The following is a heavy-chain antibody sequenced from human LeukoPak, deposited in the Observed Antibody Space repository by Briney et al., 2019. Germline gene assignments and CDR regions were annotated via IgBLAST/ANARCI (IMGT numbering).Heavy chain of an antibody. D-gene: IGHD3-10*01. V-gene: IGHV3-33*01. CDR2: IWYDGSNK. CDR1: GFTFSNYG. Sequence: GRSLRLSCAASGFTFSNYGMHWVRQAPGKGREWVAVIWYDGSNKYYADSVKGRFTISRDNSKNTLYLQMNSLRAEDTAVYYCARGVRGSGNFDYWGQGTLVTVSS. CDR3: ARGVRGSGNFDY. J-gene: IGHJ4*02.